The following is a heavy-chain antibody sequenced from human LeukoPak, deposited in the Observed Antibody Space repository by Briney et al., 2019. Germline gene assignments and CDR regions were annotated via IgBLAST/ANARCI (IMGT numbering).Heavy chain of an antibody. Sequence: GGSLRLSCAASRFTFSSYWMHWVRQAPGKGLEWVAFMSSDGNRKFYTDSVKGRFTFSRDNSKNTLYLEMNSLRPEDTAVYFCVKGRGWFCDYWGQGLLVTVSS. CDR1: RFTFSSYW. V-gene: IGHV3-30*02. CDR3: VKGRGWFCDY. D-gene: IGHD6-19*01. CDR2: MSSDGNRK. J-gene: IGHJ4*02.